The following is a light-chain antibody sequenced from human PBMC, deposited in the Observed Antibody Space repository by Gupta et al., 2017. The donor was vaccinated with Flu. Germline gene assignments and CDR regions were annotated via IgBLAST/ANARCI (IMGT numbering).Light chain of an antibody. CDR3: QQCTTYSYT. Sequence: DIQMTQSPSTLSASLGDRVTITCRASQDIINSLAWYQQKPGNAPNLLIYKASSLASGVPSRISGGGSGTDFTLTISSLQPDDIATYYCQQCTTYSYTFGQGTKLEIK. CDR1: QDIINS. CDR2: KAS. V-gene: IGKV1-5*03. J-gene: IGKJ2*01.